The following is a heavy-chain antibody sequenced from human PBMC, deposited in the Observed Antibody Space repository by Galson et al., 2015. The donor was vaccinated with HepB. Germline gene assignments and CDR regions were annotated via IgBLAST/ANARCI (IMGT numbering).Heavy chain of an antibody. CDR1: GFTFSSYA. V-gene: IGHV3-30*04. CDR3: ARDAEVTFDY. Sequence: SLRLSCAASGFTFSSYAMHWVRQAPGKGLEWVAVISYDGSNKYYADSVKGRFTISRVNSKNTLYLQMNSLRAEDTAVYYCARDAEVTFDYWGQGTLVTVSS. D-gene: IGHD5-18*01. CDR2: ISYDGSNK. J-gene: IGHJ4*02.